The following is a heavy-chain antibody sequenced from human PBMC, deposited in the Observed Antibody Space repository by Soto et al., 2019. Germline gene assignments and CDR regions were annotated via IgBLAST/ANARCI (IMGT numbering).Heavy chain of an antibody. D-gene: IGHD6-19*01. V-gene: IGHV4-30-2*01. CDR1: GGSISSGGYS. CDR2: IYHSGST. CDR3: AGYSSGWYAGKTSYYFDY. Sequence: SETLSLTCAVSGGSISSGGYSWSWIRQPPGKGLEWIGYIYHSGSTYYNPSLKSRVTISVDRSKNQFSLKLSSVTAEDTAVYYCAGYSSGWYAGKTSYYFDYWGQGTLVTVSS. J-gene: IGHJ4*02.